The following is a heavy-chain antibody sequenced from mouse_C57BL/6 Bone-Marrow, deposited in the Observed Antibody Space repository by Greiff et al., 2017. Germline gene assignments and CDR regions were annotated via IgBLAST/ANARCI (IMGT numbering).Heavy chain of an antibody. CDR1: GFTFTDYY. V-gene: IGHV7-3*01. J-gene: IGHJ2*01. CDR3: ARDRHRKGYYFDY. D-gene: IGHD3-1*01. CDR2: IRNKANGYTT. Sequence: EVMLVESGGGLVQPGGSLSLSCAASGFTFTDYYMSWVRQPPGKALEWLGFIRNKANGYTTEYSASVKGRFTISRDNSQSILYLQMNALRAEDSATYYCARDRHRKGYYFDYWGQGTTLTVSS.